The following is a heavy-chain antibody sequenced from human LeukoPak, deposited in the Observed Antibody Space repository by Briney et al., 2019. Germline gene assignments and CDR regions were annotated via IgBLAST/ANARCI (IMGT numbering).Heavy chain of an antibody. D-gene: IGHD3-10*01. CDR3: ATGFAGPFDY. CDR1: GYTFTTYG. Sequence: ASVKVSCKASGYTFTTYGISWVRHAPGQGLEWMGWISAHNGDTNYAQKFQGRVTMTTDTSTSTAYMELRSLRSDDTAVYYCATGFAGPFDYWGQGTLVTVSS. V-gene: IGHV1-18*01. CDR2: ISAHNGDT. J-gene: IGHJ4*02.